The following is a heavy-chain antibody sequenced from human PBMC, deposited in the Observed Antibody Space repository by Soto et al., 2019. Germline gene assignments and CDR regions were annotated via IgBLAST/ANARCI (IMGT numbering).Heavy chain of an antibody. J-gene: IGHJ5*02. V-gene: IGHV4-30-4*01. CDR1: GGSISSGDYY. Sequence: SETLSLTCTVSGGSISSGDYYWSWIRQPPGKGLEWIGYIYYSGSTYYNPSLKSRVTISVDTSKNQFSLKLSSVTAADTAVYYCARGHTRGYSGYDLNWFDPWGHGTLVTVSS. CDR3: ARGHTRGYSGYDLNWFDP. CDR2: IYYSGST. D-gene: IGHD5-12*01.